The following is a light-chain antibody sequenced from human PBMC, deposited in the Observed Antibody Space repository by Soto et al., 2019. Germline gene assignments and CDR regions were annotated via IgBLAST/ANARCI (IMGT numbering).Light chain of an antibody. CDR2: GIS. Sequence: EIGLTQSPGTLSLSPGERATLSCRAIHTISSSYLAWYQQKPGQAPRLLMYGISRRATGIPDRFSGSGSGTDFTLTITRLEPEDFAVYYCQQYVTSSPRTFGQGTKV. CDR3: QQYVTSSPRT. J-gene: IGKJ1*01. V-gene: IGKV3-20*01. CDR1: HTISSSY.